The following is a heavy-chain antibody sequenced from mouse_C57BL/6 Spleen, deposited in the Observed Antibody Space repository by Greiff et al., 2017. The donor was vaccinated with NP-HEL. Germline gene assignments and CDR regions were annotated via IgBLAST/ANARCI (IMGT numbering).Heavy chain of an antibody. V-gene: IGHV1-82*01. CDR3: ARPPYYYGNYYAMDY. CDR2: IYPGDGDT. CDR1: GYAFSSSW. Sequence: VQLQQSGPELVKPGASVKISCKASGYAFSSSWMNWVKQRPGKGLEWIGRIYPGDGDTNYNGKFKGKATLTADKSSSTAYMQLSSLTSEDSAVYFCARPPYYYGNYYAMDYWGQGTSVTVSS. J-gene: IGHJ4*01. D-gene: IGHD1-1*01.